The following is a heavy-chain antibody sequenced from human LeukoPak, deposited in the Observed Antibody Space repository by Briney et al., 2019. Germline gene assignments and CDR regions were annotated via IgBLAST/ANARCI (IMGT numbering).Heavy chain of an antibody. V-gene: IGHV3-30*04. D-gene: IGHD1-14*01. CDR3: ARRWKGTNYSPRGLDV. J-gene: IGHJ6*02. CDR2: ISFDGSST. CDR1: GFIFSDYA. Sequence: AGGSLRLSCVGSGFIFSDYALHWVRQAPGKGLEWVAVISFDGSSTYYTHSARGRFTISRDDSQNTVFLQMNSLRSEDTGVFYCARRWKGTNYSPRGLDVWGQGTTVTVFS.